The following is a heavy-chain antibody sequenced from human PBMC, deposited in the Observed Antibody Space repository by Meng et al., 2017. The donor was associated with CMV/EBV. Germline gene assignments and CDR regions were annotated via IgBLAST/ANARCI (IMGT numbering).Heavy chain of an antibody. J-gene: IGHJ4*02. Sequence: QVRLVEAGGGVVRAGRSLRFSCAAFGVTFSSYAMHWVRQAPGKGLEWVAVISYDGSNKYYADSVKGRFTISRDNSKNTLYLQMNSLRAEDTAVYYCAREDACYWGQGTLVTVSS. CDR2: ISYDGSNK. CDR1: GVTFSSYA. V-gene: IGHV3-30-3*01. CDR3: AREDACY.